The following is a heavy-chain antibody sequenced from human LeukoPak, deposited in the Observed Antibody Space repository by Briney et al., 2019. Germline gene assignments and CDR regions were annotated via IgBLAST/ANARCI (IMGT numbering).Heavy chain of an antibody. CDR3: ARGGYSSSWYHFDY. CDR2: IYSGGTT. Sequence: GGCLRLSCAASGFTVSSNYMSWVRQAPGKGLEWFSVIYSGGTTNYADSVKGRFTISRDNSKNTLFLQMNSLRAEDTAVYYCARGGYSSSWYHFDYWGQGTLVTVSS. CDR1: GFTVSSNY. J-gene: IGHJ4*02. V-gene: IGHV3-53*01. D-gene: IGHD6-13*01.